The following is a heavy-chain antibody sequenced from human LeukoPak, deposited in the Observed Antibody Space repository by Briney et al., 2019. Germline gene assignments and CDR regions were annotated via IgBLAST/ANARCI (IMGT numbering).Heavy chain of an antibody. CDR3: ARDKTRGLGYSYSKSGNYFDY. CDR2: ISYDGSNK. V-gene: IGHV3-33*05. Sequence: PGGSLRLSCAGSGFTFRSYGMHWVRQAPGKGLEWVAIISYDGSNKYSADSVKGRFTISRDNAKNSLYLQMNSLRAEDTAVYSCARDKTRGLGYSYSKSGNYFDYWGQGTLVTVSS. J-gene: IGHJ4*02. D-gene: IGHD5-18*01. CDR1: GFTFRSYG.